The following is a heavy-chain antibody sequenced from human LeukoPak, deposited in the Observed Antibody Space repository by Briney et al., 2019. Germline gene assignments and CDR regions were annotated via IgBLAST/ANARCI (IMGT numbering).Heavy chain of an antibody. CDR3: AGTYYYGSGSYYPLDY. Sequence: SAKVSCKASGGTFSSYAISWVRQAPGQGLEWMGGIIPIFGTANYAQKFQGRVTITADKSTSTAYMELSSLRSEDTAVYYCAGTYYYGSGSYYPLDYWGQGTLVTVSS. CDR2: IIPIFGTA. D-gene: IGHD3-10*01. J-gene: IGHJ4*02. V-gene: IGHV1-69*06. CDR1: GGTFSSYA.